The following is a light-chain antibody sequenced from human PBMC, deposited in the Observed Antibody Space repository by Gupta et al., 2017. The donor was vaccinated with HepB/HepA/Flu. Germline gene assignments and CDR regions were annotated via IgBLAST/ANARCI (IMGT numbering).Light chain of an antibody. CDR3: QQYNNWPPGT. Sequence: EIVMTQSPATLSVSPGERATLSCRASQSVSSNLAWYQQKPGQAPRLLIYGASTRATGIPARFSGSGSGTEFTLTIDSLQSEDFAVYYCQQYNNWPPGTFGQGTKVEIK. V-gene: IGKV3-15*01. CDR1: QSVSSN. J-gene: IGKJ1*01. CDR2: GAS.